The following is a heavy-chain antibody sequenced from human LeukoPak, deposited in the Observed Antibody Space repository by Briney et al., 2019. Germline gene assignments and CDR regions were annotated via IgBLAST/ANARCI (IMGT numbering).Heavy chain of an antibody. Sequence: PGGSLRLSCTASGFSVTSNYINWVRQAPGKGLEWVSLVYSGGDTYYADSVKGRFTISRDNSKNMVYLQMNRLRAEDTALYYCARDPPAVLLDTYGWVQGTLVTVSS. CDR1: GFSVTSNY. CDR3: ARDPPAVLLDTYG. D-gene: IGHD2/OR15-2a*01. CDR2: VYSGGDT. J-gene: IGHJ4*02. V-gene: IGHV3-66*01.